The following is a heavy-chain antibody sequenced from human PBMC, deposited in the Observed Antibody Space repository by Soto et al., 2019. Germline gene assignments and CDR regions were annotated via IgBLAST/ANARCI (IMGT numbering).Heavy chain of an antibody. Sequence: GGSLRLSCAVSGFTFSDYYMSWIRQAPGKGLEWVSYISSSGSTKYYADSVKGRFTISRDNAKNSLYLQMNSLRADDTALYYCARGSSYGDLVENWFDPCGQGTLVTVSS. J-gene: IGHJ5*02. CDR1: GFTFSDYY. D-gene: IGHD3-22*01. CDR2: ISSSGSTK. V-gene: IGHV3-11*01. CDR3: ARGSSYGDLVENWFDP.